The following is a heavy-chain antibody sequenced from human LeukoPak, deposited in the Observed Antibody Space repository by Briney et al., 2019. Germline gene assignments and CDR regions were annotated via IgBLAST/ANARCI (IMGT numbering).Heavy chain of an antibody. CDR1: GFTVSSNY. Sequence: PGGFLRLSCAASGFTVSSNYMSWVRQAPGKGLEWVSVIYSCGSTYYADSVKGRFTISRDNSKNTLYLQMNSLRAEDTAVYYCAKGGGGTSGWYGDYWGQGALVTVSS. J-gene: IGHJ4*02. CDR3: AKGGGGTSGWYGDY. D-gene: IGHD6-19*01. CDR2: IYSCGST. V-gene: IGHV3-66*03.